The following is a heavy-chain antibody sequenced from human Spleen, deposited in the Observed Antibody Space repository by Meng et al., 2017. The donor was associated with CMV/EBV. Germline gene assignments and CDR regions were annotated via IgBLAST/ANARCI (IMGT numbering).Heavy chain of an antibody. V-gene: IGHV3-7*01. CDR2: IKQDGSEK. J-gene: IGHJ4*02. D-gene: IGHD2-15*01. CDR1: GFTFSSYW. CDR3: ASTQNLEYYFDY. Sequence: GESLKISCAASGFTFSSYWMSWVRQAPGKGLEWVANIKQDGSEKYYVDSVKGRFTISRDNAKNSLYLQMNSLRAEDTAVYYCASTQNLEYYFDYWGQGTLVTVSS.